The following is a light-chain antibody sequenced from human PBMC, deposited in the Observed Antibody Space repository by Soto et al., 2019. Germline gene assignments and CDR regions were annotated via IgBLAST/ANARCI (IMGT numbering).Light chain of an antibody. CDR3: AQGLATPFT. CDR2: LGS. Sequence: DIGMTQSPLSLAVTPGEPASISCRSSQSLLHSNGYNYLNWYLQKPGQSPQLLIYLGSNRASGVPDRFSGSGSGTDFTLTINRVEAEDVGLYFCAQGLATPFTFGGGTKVDIK. CDR1: QSLLHSNGYNY. V-gene: IGKV2-28*01. J-gene: IGKJ4*01.